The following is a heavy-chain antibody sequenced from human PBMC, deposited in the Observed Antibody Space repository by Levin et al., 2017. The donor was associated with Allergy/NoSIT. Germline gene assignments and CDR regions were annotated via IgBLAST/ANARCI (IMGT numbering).Heavy chain of an antibody. Sequence: GASVKVSCKASGYTFTGYYMHWVRQAPGQGLEWMGWINPNSGGTNYAQKFQGRVTMTRDTSISTAYMELSRLRSDDTAVYYCARGTYYYGSGSYRYFDYWGQGTLVTVSS. J-gene: IGHJ4*02. CDR1: GYTFTGYY. CDR2: INPNSGGT. D-gene: IGHD3-10*01. V-gene: IGHV1-2*02. CDR3: ARGTYYYGSGSYRYFDY.